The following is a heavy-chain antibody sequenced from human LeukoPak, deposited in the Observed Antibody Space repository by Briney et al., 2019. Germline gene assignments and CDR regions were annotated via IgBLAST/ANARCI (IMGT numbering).Heavy chain of an antibody. CDR2: ISYDGSNK. V-gene: IGHV3-30*04. D-gene: IGHD1-26*01. CDR3: GRGNSGSPETPDY. J-gene: IGHJ4*02. Sequence: GGSLRLSCAASGFTFSSFAMHWVRQAPGKGLEWVAFISYDGSNKYFADSVKGRFTISRDNAKNSLYLQMNSLRAEDTAVYYCGRGNSGSPETPDYWGQGTLVTVSS. CDR1: GFTFSSFA.